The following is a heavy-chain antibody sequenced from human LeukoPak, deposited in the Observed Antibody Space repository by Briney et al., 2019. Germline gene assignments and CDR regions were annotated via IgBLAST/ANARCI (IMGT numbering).Heavy chain of an antibody. Sequence: GRSLRLSCAASGFTFDDYAMHRVRQAPGKGLEWVSGISWNSGSIGYADSVKGRFTISRDNAKNSLYLQMNSLGAEDTALYYCAKAPYYYNSSGSRNSFFDYWGQGTLVTVSS. J-gene: IGHJ4*02. CDR3: AKAPYYYNSSGSRNSFFDY. CDR2: ISWNSGSI. V-gene: IGHV3-9*01. D-gene: IGHD3-22*01. CDR1: GFTFDDYA.